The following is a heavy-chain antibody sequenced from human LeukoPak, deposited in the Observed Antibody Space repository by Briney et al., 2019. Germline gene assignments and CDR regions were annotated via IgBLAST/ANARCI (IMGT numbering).Heavy chain of an antibody. J-gene: IGHJ4*02. CDR3: ARDQDCGGDCYYDY. Sequence: GASVKVSCKASGYTFTGYYMHWVRQAPGQGLEWMGWINPNSGGTNYAQKFQGRVTMTRDTSISTAYMELSRLRSDDTAVYYCARDQDCGGDCYYDYWGQGTLVTVSS. CDR2: INPNSGGT. V-gene: IGHV1-2*02. CDR1: GYTFTGYY. D-gene: IGHD2-21*01.